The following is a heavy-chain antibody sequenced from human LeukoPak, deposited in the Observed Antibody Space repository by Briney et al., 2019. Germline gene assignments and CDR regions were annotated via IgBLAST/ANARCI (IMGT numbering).Heavy chain of an antibody. CDR1: EGTFSSYA. CDR3: ARDSYCGGDCYGSIGYFDY. CDR2: IIPIFGTA. V-gene: IGHV1-69*06. D-gene: IGHD2-21*02. J-gene: IGHJ4*02. Sequence: GASVKVSCKASEGTFSSYAISWVRQAPGQGLEWMGGIIPIFGTANYAQKFQGRVTITADKSTSTAYMELSSLRSEDTAVYYCARDSYCGGDCYGSIGYFDYWGQGTLVTVSS.